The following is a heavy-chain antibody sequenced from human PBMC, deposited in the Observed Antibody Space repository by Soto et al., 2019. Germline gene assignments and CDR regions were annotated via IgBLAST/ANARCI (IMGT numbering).Heavy chain of an antibody. Sequence: SGPTLVNPTQTLTLTCTFSGFSLNTSGVGVGWIRQPPGKALEWLALIYWDDDKRYSPSLKSRLTITKDTSKNQVVLTMTNMEPVDTGTYYCARQVAYYHGSGSNHPYYFDYWGQGTLVTVSS. CDR2: IYWDDDK. D-gene: IGHD3-10*01. CDR1: GFSLNTSGVG. J-gene: IGHJ4*02. V-gene: IGHV2-5*02. CDR3: ARQVAYYHGSGSNHPYYFDY.